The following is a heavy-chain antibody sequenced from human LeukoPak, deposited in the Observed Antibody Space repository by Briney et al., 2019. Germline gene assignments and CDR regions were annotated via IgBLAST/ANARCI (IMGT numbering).Heavy chain of an antibody. Sequence: GGSLRLSCTASRCTFGDYAMSWVRQAPGKGLEWVGFIRSKAYGGTTEYAASAKGRFTISRDDSKSIAYLQMNSLKTEDTAVYYCTNFGYSSSWGQGTLVTVSS. CDR2: IRSKAYGGTT. J-gene: IGHJ4*02. V-gene: IGHV3-49*04. CDR3: TNFGYSSS. D-gene: IGHD6-13*01. CDR1: RCTFGDYA.